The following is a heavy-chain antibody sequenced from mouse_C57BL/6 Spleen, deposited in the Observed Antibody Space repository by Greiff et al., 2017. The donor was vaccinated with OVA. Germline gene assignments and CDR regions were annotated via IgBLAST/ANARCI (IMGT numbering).Heavy chain of an antibody. CDR1: GYTFTSYW. D-gene: IGHD2-2*01. CDR3: ARGGVKDYFDY. Sequence: QVQLQQPGAELVKPGASVKLSCKASGYTFTSYWMQWVKQRPGQGLEWIGEIDPSDSYTNYNQKFKGKATLTVDTSSSTAYMQLSSLTSEDSAVYYCARGGVKDYFDYWGQGTTLTVSS. J-gene: IGHJ2*01. CDR2: IDPSDSYT. V-gene: IGHV1-50*01.